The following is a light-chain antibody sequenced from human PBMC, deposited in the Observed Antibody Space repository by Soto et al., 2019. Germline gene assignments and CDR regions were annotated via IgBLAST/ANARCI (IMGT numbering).Light chain of an antibody. V-gene: IGLV2-8*01. CDR2: AVT. CDR1: SSDVGGYNF. CDR3: SSYAGSSDIV. J-gene: IGLJ1*01. Sequence: HSALTQPPSASGSPGQSVTISCTGTSSDVGGYNFVSWYQQHPGRAPKLIISAVTNRPSGVPDRFSGSKSGNTASLTVSGLQADDEADYYCSSYAGSSDIVFGTGTKLTVL.